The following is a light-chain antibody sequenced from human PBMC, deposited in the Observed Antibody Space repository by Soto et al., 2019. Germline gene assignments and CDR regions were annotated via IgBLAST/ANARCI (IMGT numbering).Light chain of an antibody. CDR1: SRDGGGYNY. J-gene: IGLJ1*01. CDR2: DVS. Sequence: IFCNENSRDGGGYNYVSWYQHHPGKAPKLMIYDVSNRPSGVSNRFSGSKSGNTASLIISGLQAEDEADYYCSSYTSSSTLSTYVFGTGTKVTVL. CDR3: SSYTSSSTLSTYV. V-gene: IGLV2-14*03.